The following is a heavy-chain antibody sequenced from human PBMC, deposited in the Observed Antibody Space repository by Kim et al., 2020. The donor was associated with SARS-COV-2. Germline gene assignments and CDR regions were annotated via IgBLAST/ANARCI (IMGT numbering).Heavy chain of an antibody. CDR3: AKDDYFGGSGIVGFGTAV. CDR2: IRQDGGKK. J-gene: IGHJ6*02. D-gene: IGHD3-10*01. V-gene: IGHV3-33*03. Sequence: GGSLRLSCAASEFTFSNYCMHWVRQAPGKGLEWVASIRQDGGKKYYGDSVKGRFTISRDSSKNTLFLQMNILRAEDTAVYYCAKDDYFGGSGIVGFGTAVWGQGTTVTVSS. CDR1: EFTFSNYC.